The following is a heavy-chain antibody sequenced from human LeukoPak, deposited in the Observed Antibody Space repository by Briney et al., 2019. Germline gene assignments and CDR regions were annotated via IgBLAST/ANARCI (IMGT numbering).Heavy chain of an antibody. D-gene: IGHD2-2*01. J-gene: IGHJ6*02. CDR1: GVTFSIYG. CDR2: ISYEGSNK. CDR3: AKDQFALVRCSSTSCGYYGMDV. Sequence: GRSLRLSCAASGVTFSIYGMHWVPQAPGEGLGGVGVISYEGSNKYYADSVKGRVTISRENSKNTLYLQMNSARAEDTAVYYCAKDQFALVRCSSTSCGYYGMDVWGQGTTVTVS. V-gene: IGHV3-30*18.